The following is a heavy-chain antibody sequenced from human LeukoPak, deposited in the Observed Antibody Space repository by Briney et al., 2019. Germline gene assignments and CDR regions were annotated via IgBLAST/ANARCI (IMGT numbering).Heavy chain of an antibody. CDR3: ARETAMVTNYFDY. J-gene: IGHJ4*02. CDR1: GFTFSSYA. Sequence: GGSLRLSCAASGFTFSSYAMHWVRQAPGKGLEWVAVISYDGSNKHYADSVKGRFTISRDNSKNTLYLQMNSLRAEDTAVYYCARETAMVTNYFDYWGQGTLVTVSS. D-gene: IGHD5-18*01. CDR2: ISYDGSNK. V-gene: IGHV3-30-3*01.